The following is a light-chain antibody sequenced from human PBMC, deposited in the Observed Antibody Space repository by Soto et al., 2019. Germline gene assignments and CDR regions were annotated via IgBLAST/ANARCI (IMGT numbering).Light chain of an antibody. CDR1: SSDVGGYNY. J-gene: IGLJ2*01. Sequence: QSALTQPASVSGSPGQSITISCTGTSSDVGGYNYVSWYQQHPGKAPKLMIYDVSNRPSGVSNRFSGSKSGNTASLTISGLHAEDEDDYYCSSYTSSSTYVVFGGGTKLTVL. V-gene: IGLV2-14*01. CDR3: SSYTSSSTYVV. CDR2: DVS.